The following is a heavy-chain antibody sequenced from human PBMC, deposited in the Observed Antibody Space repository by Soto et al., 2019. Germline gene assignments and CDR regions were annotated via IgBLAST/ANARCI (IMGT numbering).Heavy chain of an antibody. V-gene: IGHV3-23*01. CDR3: ARDPQPFVVGPFAP. Sequence: EVLLLESGGGLVQSGGSLRLTCAASGFTFSTYTMSWVRQAPGEGLEWVSGIIQSGETFYADSVKGRFTISRDNSNNMLYLNTPTLRVANTPVYYCARDPQPFVVGPFAPGGQGTRVTV. CDR2: IIQSGET. CDR1: GFTFSTYT. D-gene: IGHD2-21*01. J-gene: IGHJ5*02.